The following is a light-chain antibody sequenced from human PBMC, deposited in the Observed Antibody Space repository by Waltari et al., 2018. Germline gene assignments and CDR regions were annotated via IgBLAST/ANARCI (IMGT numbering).Light chain of an antibody. CDR3: QQYDNSPHT. CDR2: AAS. J-gene: IGKJ2*01. CDR1: QNITSNY. V-gene: IGKV3-20*01. Sequence: EIVLTQSPGTLSLSPGERATLSCRASQNITSNYLAWYQQKPGQAPRLLIYAASSRATGIPDRCSGSGSVTDFTLSISRLEPQDFAVYYCQQYDNSPHTFGLGTKLEIK.